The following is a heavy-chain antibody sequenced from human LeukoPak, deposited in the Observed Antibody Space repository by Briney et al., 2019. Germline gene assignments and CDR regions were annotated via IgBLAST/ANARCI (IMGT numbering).Heavy chain of an antibody. CDR1: GFTFSIYS. D-gene: IGHD6-19*01. J-gene: IGHJ1*01. Sequence: GGSLRLSCAASGFTFSIYSMNWVRQAPGKGLEWVSFISSSSTFIYYADSVKGRFTISRDNAENSLYLRMNSLRAEDTAVYFCARGYSSGLYGAEYFQNWGQGTLVTVSS. CDR2: ISSSSTFI. CDR3: ARGYSSGLYGAEYFQN. V-gene: IGHV3-21*01.